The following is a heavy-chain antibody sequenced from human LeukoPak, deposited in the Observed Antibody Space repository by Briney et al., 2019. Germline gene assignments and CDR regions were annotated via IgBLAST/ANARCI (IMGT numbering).Heavy chain of an antibody. D-gene: IGHD4-17*01. J-gene: IGHJ4*02. CDR2: ISSSSSYI. Sequence: GGSLRLSCAASGFTVSSKYMSWVRQAPGKGLEWVSSISSSSSYIYYADSVKGRFTISRDNAKNSLYLQMNSLRAEDTAVYYCARDYYGDYHIDYWGQGTLVTVSS. CDR1: GFTVSSKY. V-gene: IGHV3-21*01. CDR3: ARDYYGDYHIDY.